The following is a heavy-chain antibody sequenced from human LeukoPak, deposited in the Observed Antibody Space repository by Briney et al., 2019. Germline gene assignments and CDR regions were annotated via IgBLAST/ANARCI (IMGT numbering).Heavy chain of an antibody. V-gene: IGHV4-59*01. J-gene: IGHJ4*02. CDR2: MYHSGTT. CDR3: ARGLGWGATIFYY. Sequence: SETLSLICTVSGDSITSYYWTWIRQPPGKGLEWIGYMYHSGTTSNNPSLKSRVTISVDTSKNQFSLKVRSVTAADTAVYYCARGLGWGATIFYYWGQGALVTVSS. CDR1: GDSITSYY. D-gene: IGHD1-26*01.